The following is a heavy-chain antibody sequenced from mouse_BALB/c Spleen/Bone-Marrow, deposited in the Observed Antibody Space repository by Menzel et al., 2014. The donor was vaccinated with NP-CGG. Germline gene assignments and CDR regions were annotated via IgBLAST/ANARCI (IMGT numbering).Heavy chain of an antibody. J-gene: IGHJ4*01. D-gene: IGHD1-1*01. Sequence: QVQLQQSGAELAKPGASVKMSCKASGYTFTSYWMHWVKQTPGQGLEWIGYINPSTGYTEYNQKFKDKATLTADKSSSTAYMQLSSLTSEDSAVYYCARQITTVDYAMDYWGQGTSVTVSS. CDR3: ARQITTVDYAMDY. CDR1: GYTFTSYW. CDR2: INPSTGYT. V-gene: IGHV1-7*01.